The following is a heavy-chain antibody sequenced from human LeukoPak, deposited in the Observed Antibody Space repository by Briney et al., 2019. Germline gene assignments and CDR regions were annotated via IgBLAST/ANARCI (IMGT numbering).Heavy chain of an antibody. D-gene: IGHD3-22*01. CDR3: ARVSGITMIVVVIEDAFDI. V-gene: IGHV4-39*07. J-gene: IGHJ3*02. Sequence: SETLSLTCTVSGGSISSSSYYWGWIRQPPGKGLEWIGSIYYSGRTYYNPSLKSRVTISVDTSKNQFSLKLSSVAAADTAVYYCARVSGITMIVVVIEDAFDIWAKGQWSPSLQ. CDR1: GGSISSSSYY. CDR2: IYYSGRT.